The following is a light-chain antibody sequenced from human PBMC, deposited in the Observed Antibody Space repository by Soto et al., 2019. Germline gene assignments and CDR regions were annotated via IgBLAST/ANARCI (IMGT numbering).Light chain of an antibody. CDR2: AAY. CDR3: IQHNSYPWT. V-gene: IGKV1-17*01. J-gene: IGKJ1*01. Sequence: DIQMTQSPSSLSTSVGDRVTITCRAGQYIGRYLNWYQQKPGKAHKLLIYAAYSLQSGVQSRFSGSGSGTEFTLTIRSLQPEDFATYYCIQHNSYPWTFGQGTKVDI. CDR1: QYIGRY.